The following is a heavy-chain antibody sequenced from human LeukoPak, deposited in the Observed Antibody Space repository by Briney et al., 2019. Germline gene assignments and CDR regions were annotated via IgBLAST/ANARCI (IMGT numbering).Heavy chain of an antibody. Sequence: PGGSLRLSCAASGFTFSSYGMHWVRQAPGKGLEWVAFIRYDGSNKYYADSVKGRFTISRDNSKNTLYLQMNSLRAEDTAVYYCAKRSNCDILTGYSSYYYYMDVWGKGTTVTVSS. CDR1: GFTFSSYG. J-gene: IGHJ6*03. V-gene: IGHV3-30*02. CDR3: AKRSNCDILTGYSSYYYYMDV. D-gene: IGHD3-9*01. CDR2: IRYDGSNK.